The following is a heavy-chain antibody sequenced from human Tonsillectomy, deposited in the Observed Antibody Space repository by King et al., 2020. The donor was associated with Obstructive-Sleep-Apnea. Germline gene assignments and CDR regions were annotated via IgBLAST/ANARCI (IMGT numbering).Heavy chain of an antibody. CDR2: IRYDGSNE. V-gene: IGHV3-30*02. CDR3: AKDNSNWSFDY. Sequence: VQLVESGGGVVQPGGSLRLSCAAAGFTFSSSGMHWVRQAPGKGLEWVTCIRYDGSNEYYADSVKGRFSVSRDNSQNALFLQMNNLSAEDTAVYYCAKDNSNWSFDYWGQGILVTVSS. D-gene: IGHD6-6*01. CDR1: GFTFSSSG. J-gene: IGHJ4*02.